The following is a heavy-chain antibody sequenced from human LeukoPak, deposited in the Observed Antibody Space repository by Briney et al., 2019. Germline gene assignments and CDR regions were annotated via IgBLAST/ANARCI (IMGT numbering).Heavy chain of an antibody. V-gene: IGHV3-74*01. J-gene: IGHJ4*02. Sequence: GGSLRLSCAASGFTFRNYWMHWVRQAPGKGLVWVSRINPDGATTDYAGSVKGRFTISRDNSKNTLYLQMNSLRAEDTAVYYCAKLSRSIAARPPFDYWGQGTLVTVSS. CDR3: AKLSRSIAARPPFDY. CDR2: INPDGATT. D-gene: IGHD6-6*01. CDR1: GFTFRNYW.